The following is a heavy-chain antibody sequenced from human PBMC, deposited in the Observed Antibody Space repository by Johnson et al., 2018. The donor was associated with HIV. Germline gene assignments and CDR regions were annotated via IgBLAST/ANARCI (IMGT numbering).Heavy chain of an antibody. D-gene: IGHD2-8*01. CDR2: ISFDGSNK. J-gene: IGHJ3*01. Sequence: QVQLLESGGGVVQPVGSLGLSCPASGFTFSRNAMHWVRQPPGKGLEWVAVISFDGSNKHYGDSLRGRFTISRDNSKNTLSLQMNSLTAEDTAIYYCARGSLTDDSFADWGQGTMVLVSS. CDR1: GFTFSRNA. CDR3: ARGSLTDDSFAD. V-gene: IGHV3-30*04.